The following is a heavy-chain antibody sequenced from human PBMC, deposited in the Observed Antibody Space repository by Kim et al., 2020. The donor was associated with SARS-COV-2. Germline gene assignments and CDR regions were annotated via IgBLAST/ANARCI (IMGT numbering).Heavy chain of an antibody. CDR1: GGSFSGYY. J-gene: IGHJ4*02. Sequence: SETLSLTCAVYGGSFSGYYWSWIRQPPGKGLEWIGEINHSGSTNYNPSLKSRVTISVDTSKNQFSLKLSSVTAADTAVYYCARRTKTQSWNYRYYFDYWGQGTLVTVSS. D-gene: IGHD1-7*01. CDR2: INHSGST. V-gene: IGHV4-34*01. CDR3: ARRTKTQSWNYRYYFDY.